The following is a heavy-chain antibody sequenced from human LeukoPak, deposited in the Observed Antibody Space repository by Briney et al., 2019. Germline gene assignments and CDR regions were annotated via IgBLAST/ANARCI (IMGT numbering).Heavy chain of an antibody. CDR3: ARCMSELDYGDYAYYYHMDV. J-gene: IGHJ6*04. CDR1: GDSLNCGSRY. CDR2: FYSSTRT. V-gene: IGHV4-61*09. D-gene: IGHD4-17*01. Sequence: DPSQTLSLTCTVSGDSLNCGSRYWRWLRQPAGKGLEWIGHFYSSTRTTYNPSLESRVTISGDTAKNLFSLKLDSVTAADTAVYFCARCMSELDYGDYAYYYHMDVWGKGTTVTVSS.